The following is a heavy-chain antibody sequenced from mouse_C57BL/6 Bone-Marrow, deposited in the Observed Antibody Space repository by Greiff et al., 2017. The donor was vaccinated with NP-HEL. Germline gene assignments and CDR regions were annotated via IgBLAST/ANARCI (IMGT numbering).Heavy chain of an antibody. CDR2: INPNNGGT. D-gene: IGHD2-4*01. CDR3: ARSLFYDYDGGYYFDY. CDR1: GYTFTDYY. Sequence: VQLQQSGPELVKPGASVKISCKASGYTFTDYYMNWVKQSHGKSLEWIGDINPNNGGTSYNQKFKGKATLTVDKSSSTAYMELRSLTSEDSAVYYCARSLFYDYDGGYYFDYWGQGTTLTVSS. V-gene: IGHV1-26*01. J-gene: IGHJ2*01.